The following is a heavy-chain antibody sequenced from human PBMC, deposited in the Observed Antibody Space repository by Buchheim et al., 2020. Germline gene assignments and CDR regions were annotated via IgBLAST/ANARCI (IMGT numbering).Heavy chain of an antibody. CDR3: ARENWERPPHWYFDL. CDR2: VLHNGNT. V-gene: IGHV4-59*01. Sequence: QVQLQESGPGLVKPSETLSLTCTVSGGSISSYYWSWIRQPPGRGLEWIGYVLHNGNTHYNPSLNSRLSMSVDTSRNQFSLKLSSVTAADTAVYYCARENWERPPHWYFDLWGHGTL. CDR1: GGSISSYY. J-gene: IGHJ2*01. D-gene: IGHD3-16*01.